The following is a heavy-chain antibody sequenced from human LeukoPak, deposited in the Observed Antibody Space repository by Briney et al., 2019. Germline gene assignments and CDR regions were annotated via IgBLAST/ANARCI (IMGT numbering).Heavy chain of an antibody. V-gene: IGHV4-34*01. D-gene: IGHD4-17*01. Sequence: NPSETLSLTCAVYGGSFSGYYWSWIRQPPGKGLEWIGEINHSGSTNYNPSLKSRVTISVDTSKNQFSLKLSSVTAADTAVYYCARGRGTTVTTWMKLRPKPVDAFDIWGQGTMVTVSS. CDR2: INHSGST. CDR1: GGSFSGYY. CDR3: ARGRGTTVTTWMKLRPKPVDAFDI. J-gene: IGHJ3*02.